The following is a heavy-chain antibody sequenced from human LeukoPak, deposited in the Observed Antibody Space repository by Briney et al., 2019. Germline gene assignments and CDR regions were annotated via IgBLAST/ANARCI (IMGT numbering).Heavy chain of an antibody. Sequence: ASVKVSCKASGYTFTGYYLYWVRQAPGQGLELMGRINPNTGGTSYAQKFQGRVTLTRDTSISTAYMELSRLNSDDTAVYYCAVADYGDYGKFDYWGQGTLVTVSS. CDR1: GYTFTGYY. CDR2: INPNTGGT. J-gene: IGHJ4*02. CDR3: AVADYGDYGKFDY. V-gene: IGHV1-2*06. D-gene: IGHD4-17*01.